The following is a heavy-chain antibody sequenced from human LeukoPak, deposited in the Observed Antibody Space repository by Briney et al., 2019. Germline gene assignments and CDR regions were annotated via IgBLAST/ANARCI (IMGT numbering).Heavy chain of an antibody. CDR1: GGSISSYY. D-gene: IGHD6-13*01. V-gene: IGHV4-4*07. Sequence: SETLSLTCTVSGGSISSYYWSWIRQPAGKGLEWIGRIYTSGSTNYNPSLKSRVTMSVDTSKNQFSLKLSSVTAADTAVYYCARDRSSSLDYYYYYMDVWGKGTTVTISS. CDR3: ARDRSSSLDYYYYYMDV. CDR2: IYTSGST. J-gene: IGHJ6*03.